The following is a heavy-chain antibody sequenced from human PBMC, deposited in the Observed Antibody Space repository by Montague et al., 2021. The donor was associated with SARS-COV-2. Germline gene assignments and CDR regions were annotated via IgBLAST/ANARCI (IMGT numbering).Heavy chain of an antibody. J-gene: IGHJ5*02. D-gene: IGHD3-3*01. CDR1: GGSLSGYY. Sequence: SETLSLTCAVYGGSLSGYYWAWIRQPPAKGLEWIGDINNTSSTNYNPSLKSRLTISVDTSKNQFSLKLNSMTAADTAVYYCARGADSVVWSGFLMYQWFDPWGLGTPVTVSS. CDR2: INNTSST. CDR3: ARGADSVVWSGFLMYQWFDP. V-gene: IGHV4-34*01.